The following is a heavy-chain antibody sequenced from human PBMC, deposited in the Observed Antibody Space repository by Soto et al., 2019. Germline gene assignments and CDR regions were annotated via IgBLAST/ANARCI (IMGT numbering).Heavy chain of an antibody. J-gene: IGHJ4*02. CDR3: ARDPHVVVVAATPQDFDY. CDR1: GFTFSSYS. Sequence: GGSLRLSCAASGFTFSSYSMNWVRQAPGKGLEWVSSISSSSSYIYYADSVKGRFTISRDNAKNSLYLQMNSLRAEDTAVYYCARDPHVVVVAATPQDFDYWGQGTLVTVSS. V-gene: IGHV3-21*01. CDR2: ISSSSSYI. D-gene: IGHD2-15*01.